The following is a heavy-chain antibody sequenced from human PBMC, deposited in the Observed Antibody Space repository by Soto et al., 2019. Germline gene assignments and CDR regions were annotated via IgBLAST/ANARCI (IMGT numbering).Heavy chain of an antibody. CDR1: GYTFSDYY. D-gene: IGHD3-22*01. Sequence: ASVKVSCKASGYTFSDYYIHWVRQAPGQGLEWMGWINPDSGGTNFAQKFQGTVTMTRDTSISAAYIELSRLRSDDTAVYYCAISPRGRHSDSSGYYPPDYYYGMDVWGQGTTVTVSS. CDR3: AISPRGRHSDSSGYYPPDYYYGMDV. CDR2: INPDSGGT. V-gene: IGHV1-2*02. J-gene: IGHJ6*02.